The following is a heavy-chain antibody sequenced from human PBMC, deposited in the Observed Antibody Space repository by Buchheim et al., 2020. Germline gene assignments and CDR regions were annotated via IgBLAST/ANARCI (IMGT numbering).Heavy chain of an antibody. J-gene: IGHJ5*02. Sequence: VQLQESGPGLVKPSETLSLTCTVSGGSISGYYWNWIRQPPGKGLEWIGYIYSSGSTNYNPSLKSRVTISADSFRNHFSMRLSSVTAADTAVYYCAAGRNWFDPWGQGTL. V-gene: IGHV4-59*01. CDR1: GGSISGYY. D-gene: IGHD1-26*01. CDR2: IYSSGST. CDR3: AAGRNWFDP.